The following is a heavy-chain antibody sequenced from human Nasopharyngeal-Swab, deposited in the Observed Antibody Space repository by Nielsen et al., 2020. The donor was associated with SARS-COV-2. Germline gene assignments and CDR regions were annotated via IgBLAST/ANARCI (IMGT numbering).Heavy chain of an antibody. D-gene: IGHD6-13*01. CDR2: IYSGGST. J-gene: IGHJ4*02. Sequence: WIRQPLGKGLEWVSVIYSGGSTYYADSVKGRFTISRDNSKNTLYLQMNSLRAEDTAVYYCARALLVGGYYFDYWGQGTLVTVSS. V-gene: IGHV3-53*01. CDR3: ARALLVGGYYFDY.